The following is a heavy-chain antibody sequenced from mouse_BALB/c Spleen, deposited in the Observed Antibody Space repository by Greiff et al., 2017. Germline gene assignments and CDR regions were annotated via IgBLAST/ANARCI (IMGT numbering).Heavy chain of an antibody. CDR1: GFTFSSYA. J-gene: IGHJ3*01. CDR2: ISSGGST. CDR3: ARRDDGYPFAY. V-gene: IGHV5-6-5*01. D-gene: IGHD2-3*01. Sequence: EVKLVESGGGLVKPGGSLKLSCAASGFTFSSYAMSWVRQTPEKRLEWVASISSGGSTYYPDSVKGRFTISRDNARNILYLQMSSLRSEDTAMYYCARRDDGYPFAYWGQGTLVTVSA.